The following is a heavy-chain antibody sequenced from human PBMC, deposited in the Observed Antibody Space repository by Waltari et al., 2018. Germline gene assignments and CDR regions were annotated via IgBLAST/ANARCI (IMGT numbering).Heavy chain of an antibody. CDR1: GGSFSGYY. D-gene: IGHD6-13*01. V-gene: IGHV4-34*01. CDR3: ARGHSSSGYYYYYYMDV. Sequence: QVQLQQWGAGLLKPSETLSLTCAVYGGSFSGYYWSWIRQPPGKGLEWIGEINHSGSTNYNPSLKSRVTISVDTSKNQFSLKLSSVTAADTAVYYCARGHSSSGYYYYYYMDVWGKGTTVTVSS. CDR2: INHSGST. J-gene: IGHJ6*03.